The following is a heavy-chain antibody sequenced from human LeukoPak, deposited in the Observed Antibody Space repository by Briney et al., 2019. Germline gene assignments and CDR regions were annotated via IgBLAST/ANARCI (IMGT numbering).Heavy chain of an antibody. Sequence: GGSLRLSCAASGFTFSSYGMSWVRQAPGKGLEWVSALSGSGGTTYNADSVKGRFTISSDNSKNTLYLQMNSLRVEDTAVYYCAKDRAYAFDIWGQGTMVTVSS. V-gene: IGHV3-23*01. J-gene: IGHJ3*02. CDR1: GFTFSSYG. CDR3: AKDRAYAFDI. CDR2: LSGSGGTT. D-gene: IGHD3-10*01.